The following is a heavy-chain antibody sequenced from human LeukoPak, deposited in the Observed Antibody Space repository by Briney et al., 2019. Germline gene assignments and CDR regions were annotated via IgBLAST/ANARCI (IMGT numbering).Heavy chain of an antibody. CDR2: ISGSGGST. Sequence: GGSLRLSCAASGFTFSSYAMSWVRQAPGKGLEWVSAISGSGGSTYYADSVKGRFTISRDNFKNTLYLQMNSLRAEDTAVYYCASYRYCYDSSGFCDYWGQGTLVTVSS. CDR3: ASYRYCYDSSGFCDY. CDR1: GFTFSSYA. D-gene: IGHD3-22*01. J-gene: IGHJ4*02. V-gene: IGHV3-23*01.